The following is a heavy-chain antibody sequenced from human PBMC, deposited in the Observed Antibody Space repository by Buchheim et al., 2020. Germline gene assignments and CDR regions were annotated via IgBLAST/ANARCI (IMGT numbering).Heavy chain of an antibody. CDR2: ISHSGSNI. CDR1: GFTFSTYW. D-gene: IGHD4-17*01. V-gene: IGHV3-48*04. CDR3: TTDTGSYFDY. J-gene: IGHJ4*02. Sequence: EVQLVESGGGLVQPGGSLRLSCAASGFTFSTYWMHWVRQAPGKGLEWVSYISHSGSNINYADSVKGRFTISRDNDKNSLYLQMHSLRVEDTAVYYCTTDTGSYFDYWGQGTL.